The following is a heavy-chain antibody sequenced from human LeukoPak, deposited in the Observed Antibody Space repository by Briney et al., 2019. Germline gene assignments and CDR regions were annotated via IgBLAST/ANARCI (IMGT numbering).Heavy chain of an antibody. J-gene: IGHJ4*02. V-gene: IGHV4-34*01. CDR3: ARSLVARPYDY. D-gene: IGHD5-12*01. CDR1: GGSFSGYY. Sequence: SETLSLTCAVYGGSFSGYYWSWIRQPPGKGLEWIGEINHSGSTNYNPSLKSRVTISVDTSKNQFSLKLSSVTAADTAVYYCARSLVARPYDYWGQGILVTVSS. CDR2: INHSGST.